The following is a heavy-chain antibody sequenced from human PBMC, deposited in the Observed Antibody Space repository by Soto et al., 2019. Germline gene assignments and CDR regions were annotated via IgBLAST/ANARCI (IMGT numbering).Heavy chain of an antibody. CDR1: GCTFTSYA. Sequence: GASVKVSCKASGCTFTSYAMHWVRQAPGQRLEWMGWINAGNGNTKYSQKFQGRVTITRDTSASTAYMELSSLRSEDTAVYYCARDLWFGESMGLYYYYYMDVWGKGTTVTVSS. V-gene: IGHV1-3*01. D-gene: IGHD3-10*01. CDR3: ARDLWFGESMGLYYYYYMDV. J-gene: IGHJ6*03. CDR2: INAGNGNT.